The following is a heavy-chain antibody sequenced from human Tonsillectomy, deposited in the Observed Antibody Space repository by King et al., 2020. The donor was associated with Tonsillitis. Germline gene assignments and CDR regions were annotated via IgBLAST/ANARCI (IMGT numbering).Heavy chain of an antibody. D-gene: IGHD3-22*01. V-gene: IGHV1-69*12. CDR2: IIPIFGTT. Sequence: QLVQSGAEVKKTGSSVKVSCTASGGTFRNYAISWVRQTPGQGLEWMGRIIPIFGTTDYAEKFQGRLTLTAGGSTSATYMELNSLRSDDTASCYCARDYYLVRPSYSLFGLDVWGQGTTVMVSS. J-gene: IGHJ6*02. CDR1: GGTFRNYA. CDR3: ARDYYLVRPSYSLFGLDV.